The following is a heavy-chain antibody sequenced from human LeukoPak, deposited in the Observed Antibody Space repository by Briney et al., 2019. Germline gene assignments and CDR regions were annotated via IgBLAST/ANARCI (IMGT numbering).Heavy chain of an antibody. CDR3: ARGKSIFGVVIMPTTRNPYYFDY. Sequence: SETLSLTCTVSGGSISSGGYYWSWIRQHPGKGLEWIGYIYYSGSTYYNPSLKSRVTISVDTSKNQFSLKLSSVTAADTAVYYCARGKSIFGVVIMPTTRNPYYFDYWGQGTLVTVSS. V-gene: IGHV4-31*03. CDR2: IYYSGST. D-gene: IGHD3-3*01. CDR1: GGSISSGGYY. J-gene: IGHJ4*02.